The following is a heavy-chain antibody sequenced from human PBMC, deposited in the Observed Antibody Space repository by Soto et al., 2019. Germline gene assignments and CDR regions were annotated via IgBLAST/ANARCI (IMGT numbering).Heavy chain of an antibody. CDR2: VNPNNGDT. Sequence: QVQLVQSGAELKKPGASVKVSCKASGYTFSNYDMNWVRQATGQGPEGIGWVNPNNGDTGYAQKFQDRVTLTTDISTTTAYRELTSLRSEDTAIYYCAKVSRKGSAIDFDYWGQGTLITVSS. V-gene: IGHV1-8*01. CDR1: GYTFSNYD. J-gene: IGHJ4*02. D-gene: IGHD3-10*01. CDR3: AKVSRKGSAIDFDY.